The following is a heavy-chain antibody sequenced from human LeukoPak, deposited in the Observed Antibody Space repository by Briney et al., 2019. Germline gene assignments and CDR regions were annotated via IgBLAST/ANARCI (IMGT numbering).Heavy chain of an antibody. CDR3: AGDYYDSSGFGAFDI. J-gene: IGHJ3*02. CDR1: GYTFTGYY. CDR2: INPNSGGT. V-gene: IGHV1-2*02. D-gene: IGHD3-22*01. Sequence: ASVKVSCKASGYTFTGYYMHWVRQAPGQGLEWMGWINPNSGGTNYAQKFQGRVTMTRDTSISTAYMELSRLRSDDTAVYYCAGDYYDSSGFGAFDIWGQGTMVTVSS.